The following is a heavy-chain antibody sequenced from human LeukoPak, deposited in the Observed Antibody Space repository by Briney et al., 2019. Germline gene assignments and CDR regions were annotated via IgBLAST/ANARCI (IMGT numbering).Heavy chain of an antibody. CDR2: INAGNGNT. Sequence: ASVKVSCKASGYTFTSYATHWVRQAPGQRLEWMGWINAGNGNTKYSQKFQGRVTITRDTSASTAYMELSSLRSEDTAVYYCARDRYCSGGSCLRSWFDPWGQGTLVTVSS. D-gene: IGHD2-15*01. CDR3: ARDRYCSGGSCLRSWFDP. V-gene: IGHV1-3*01. J-gene: IGHJ5*02. CDR1: GYTFTSYA.